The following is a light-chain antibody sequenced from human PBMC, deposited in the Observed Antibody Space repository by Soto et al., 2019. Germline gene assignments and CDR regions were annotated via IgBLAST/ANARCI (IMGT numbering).Light chain of an antibody. Sequence: DIQMTQSPSSVSASVGDRVTITCRASQTISTYLNWYQQKPGKAPNLLINSASSLESGVPSRFSGSVSGTHFTLTISSLQPEDFATYYCQQSYISPFTFGPGTKVDIK. CDR3: QQSYISPFT. V-gene: IGKV1-39*01. CDR2: SAS. J-gene: IGKJ3*01. CDR1: QTISTY.